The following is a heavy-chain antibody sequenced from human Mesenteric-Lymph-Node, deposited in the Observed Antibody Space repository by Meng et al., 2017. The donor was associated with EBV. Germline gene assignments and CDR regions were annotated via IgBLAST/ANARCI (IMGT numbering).Heavy chain of an antibody. D-gene: IGHD6-19*01. CDR1: GDSLTSTNW. CDR2: IFHSGIT. J-gene: IGHJ4*02. CDR3: ARRREYSSGWPIDY. V-gene: IGHV4-4*02. Sequence: QVQLQEAGPGLVKPSGTLSLTCAASGDSLTSTNWVSWVRQPPGKGLEWIGEIFHSGITNYNPSLKSRITLSVDKSKNLFSLNLSSVTAADTAVYFCARRREYSSGWPIDYWGQGTLVTVSS.